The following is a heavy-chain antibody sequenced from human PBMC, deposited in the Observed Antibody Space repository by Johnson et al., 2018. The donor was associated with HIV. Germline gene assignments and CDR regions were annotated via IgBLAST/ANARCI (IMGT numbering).Heavy chain of an antibody. J-gene: IGHJ3*02. V-gene: IGHV3-23*04. CDR1: GFTFSSYA. CDR3: ARGTGTDDAFDI. Sequence: VQLVESGGGLVQPGRSLRLSRAASGFTFSSYAMSWVRQAPGKGLEWVSAISGSGGSTYYADSVKGRFTISRDNSKNTLYLQMNSLRAEDTAMYYCARGTGTDDAFDIWGQGTMVTVSS. CDR2: ISGSGGST. D-gene: IGHD1-1*01.